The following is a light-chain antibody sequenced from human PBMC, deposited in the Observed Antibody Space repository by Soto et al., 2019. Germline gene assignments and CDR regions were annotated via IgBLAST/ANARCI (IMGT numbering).Light chain of an antibody. Sequence: DIQMTQSPSTLSASVGERVTISCRANQNISNFLAWYQQKPGKAPKLLIYDASTLESGVPSRFRGSGSGTEFTVTISSLQPEDIATYYCQQYDNLPSAFGPGTKVDIK. V-gene: IGKV1-5*01. CDR3: QQYDNLPSA. J-gene: IGKJ3*01. CDR2: DAS. CDR1: QNISNF.